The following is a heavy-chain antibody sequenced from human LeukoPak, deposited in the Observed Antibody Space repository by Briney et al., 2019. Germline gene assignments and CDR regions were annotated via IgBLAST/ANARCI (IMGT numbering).Heavy chain of an antibody. Sequence: SETVSLTCTVSGGSISSYYWNWIRQPPGKGLEWIAYVSYSGSTNYNPSLKSRVTTSQDTSKNQFSLKLSSVTAADTAVYYCARSYGGVWYFDLWGRATMDTVSS. J-gene: IGHJ2*01. CDR2: VSYSGST. CDR1: GGSISSYY. CDR3: ARSYGGVWYFDL. D-gene: IGHD4-23*01. V-gene: IGHV4-59*08.